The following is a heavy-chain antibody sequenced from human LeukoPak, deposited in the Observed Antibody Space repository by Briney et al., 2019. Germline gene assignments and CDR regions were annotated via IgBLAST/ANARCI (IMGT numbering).Heavy chain of an antibody. Sequence: PSETLSLTCTVSGASVTSYYWSWIRQPPGKDLEWIGYFYYSGGTTKNPSLKGRFTISLDTSKNHLALRLSSVTAADAAVYFCATHRPLPPQDQWLVHPPQFDLWGQGFLVSVSS. CDR2: FYYSGGT. J-gene: IGHJ5*02. CDR1: GASVTSYY. V-gene: IGHV4-59*08. CDR3: ATHRPLPPQDQWLVHPPQFDL. D-gene: IGHD6-19*01.